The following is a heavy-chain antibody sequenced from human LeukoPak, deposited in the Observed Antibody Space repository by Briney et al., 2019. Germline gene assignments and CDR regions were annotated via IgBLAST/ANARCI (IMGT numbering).Heavy chain of an antibody. J-gene: IGHJ4*02. D-gene: IGHD1-14*01. CDR3: GRSNQADDY. V-gene: IGHV3-74*01. Sequence: GGSLRLSCAASGFTFSSYWMHWVRQVPGKGLVWVSRINAGGSSTAYADSVKGRFTISRDNAKNTLYLQMDSLRADDTGVYYCGRSNQADDYWGQGTLVTVSS. CDR1: GFTFSSYW. CDR2: INAGGSST.